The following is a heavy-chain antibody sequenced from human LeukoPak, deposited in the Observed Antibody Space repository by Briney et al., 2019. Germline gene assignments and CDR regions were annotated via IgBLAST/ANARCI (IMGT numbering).Heavy chain of an antibody. Sequence: GGSLRLSCAASGFNFSSHWMSWARQAPGKGLEWVANIGQDGTEKNYVDSVKGRFTISRDNAKNSLYLQMSSLRAEDTAVYHCARGYCSGTSCFGAFDMWGQGTMVPVSS. J-gene: IGHJ3*02. CDR1: GFNFSSHW. V-gene: IGHV3-7*01. CDR3: ARGYCSGTSCFGAFDM. CDR2: IGQDGTEK. D-gene: IGHD2-2*01.